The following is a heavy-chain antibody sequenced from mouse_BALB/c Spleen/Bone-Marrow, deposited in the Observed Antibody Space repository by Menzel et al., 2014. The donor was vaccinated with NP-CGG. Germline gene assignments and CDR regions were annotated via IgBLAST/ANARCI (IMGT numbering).Heavy chain of an antibody. Sequence: VQLVESGAELARPGASVKLSCKTSGYTFTTYWVQWVKQRPGQGLEWIGAIYPGEGDTRYTQKFKGKATLTADKSSSTAYIQLSNLTSEDSAVYYCSREPSNWGYYWGQGTTLTVSS. CDR2: IYPGEGDT. CDR1: GYTFTTYW. CDR3: SREPSNWGYY. V-gene: IGHV1-87*01. J-gene: IGHJ2*01.